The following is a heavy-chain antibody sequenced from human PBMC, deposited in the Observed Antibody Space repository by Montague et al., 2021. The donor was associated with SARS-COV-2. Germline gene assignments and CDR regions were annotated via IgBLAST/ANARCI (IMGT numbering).Heavy chain of an antibody. Sequence: SETLSLTCAVYGGSFSGYYWSWIRQPPGKGLEWIGEINHSGSTNYNPSLKSRVTISVDTSKNQFSLKLSSVTAADTAVYYCARSGYSSSWYGFRSCFDPWGQGTLVTVAS. J-gene: IGHJ5*02. CDR2: INHSGST. D-gene: IGHD6-13*01. V-gene: IGHV4-34*01. CDR1: GGSFSGYY. CDR3: ARSGYSSSWYGFRSCFDP.